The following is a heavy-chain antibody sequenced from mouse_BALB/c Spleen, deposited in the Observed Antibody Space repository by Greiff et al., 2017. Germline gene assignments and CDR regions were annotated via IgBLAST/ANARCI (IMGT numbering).Heavy chain of an antibody. Sequence: EVHLVESGGGLVQPGGSLKLSCAASGFTFSSYGMSWVRQTPDKRLELVATINSNGGSTYYPDSVKGRFTISRDNAKNTLYLQMSSLKSEDTAMYYCAREEPDYAMDYWGQGTSVTVSS. V-gene: IGHV5-6-3*01. CDR1: GFTFSSYG. CDR2: INSNGGST. J-gene: IGHJ4*01. CDR3: AREEPDYAMDY.